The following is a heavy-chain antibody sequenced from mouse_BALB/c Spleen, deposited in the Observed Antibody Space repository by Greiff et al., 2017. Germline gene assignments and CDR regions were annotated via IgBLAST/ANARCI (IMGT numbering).Heavy chain of an antibody. CDR1: GYSITSGYY. J-gene: IGHJ1*01. D-gene: IGHD4-1*01. Sequence: EVQRVESGPGLVKPSQSLSLTCSVTGYSITSGYYWNWIRQFPGNKLEWMGYISYDGSNNYNPSLKNRISITRDTSKNQFFLKLNSVTTEDTATYDCARDTGSEGYFDVGGAGTTVTVSS. V-gene: IGHV3-6*02. CDR2: ISYDGSN. CDR3: ARDTGSEGYFDV.